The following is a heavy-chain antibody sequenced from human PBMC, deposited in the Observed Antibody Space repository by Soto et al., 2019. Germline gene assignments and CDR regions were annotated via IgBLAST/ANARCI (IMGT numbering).Heavy chain of an antibody. J-gene: IGHJ4*02. CDR1: GFSLRTSGVG. D-gene: IGHD2-21*01. CDR2: IYWDDDK. CDR3: AYSRSCGIIFSLDD. V-gene: IGHV2-5*02. Sequence: QITLKESGPTLVKPTQTLTLTCTFSGFSLRTSGVGLGWIRQPPGKALEWLALIYWDDDKRYSPSLKSRLTIIKAISANLVVLTMTNMDPVDTATHFCAYSRSCGIIFSLDDWGQGTLVTVSS.